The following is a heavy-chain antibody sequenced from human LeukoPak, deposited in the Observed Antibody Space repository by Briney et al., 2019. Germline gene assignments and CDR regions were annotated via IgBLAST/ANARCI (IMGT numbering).Heavy chain of an antibody. D-gene: IGHD3-3*01. CDR1: GFTFSSYA. J-gene: IGHJ4*02. Sequence: SGGSLRLSCAASGFTFSSYAMSWVRQAPGKGLEWVSAISGSGGGTYYADSVKGRFTISRDNSKNTLYLQMNSLRAEDTAVYYCAKDLVTIFGVVIRNFDYWGQGTLVTVSS. CDR2: ISGSGGGT. CDR3: AKDLVTIFGVVIRNFDY. V-gene: IGHV3-23*01.